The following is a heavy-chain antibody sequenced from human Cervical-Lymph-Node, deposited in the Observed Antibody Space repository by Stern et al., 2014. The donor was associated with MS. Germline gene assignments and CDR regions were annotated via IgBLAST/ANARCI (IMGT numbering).Heavy chain of an antibody. CDR3: ARHRPDCRDGSCYLTLFDY. V-gene: IGHV2-70*04. CDR2: HDWDDDT. D-gene: IGHD2-15*01. CDR1: GLSVSTSGVR. J-gene: IGHJ4*02. Sequence: QITLKESGPALVKSAQTLTLTCTLSGLSVSTSGVRVSWIRQPPGKALEWLARHDWDDDTFYSSSLKTRLTISKDVSKNQVVLTMTNVDPVDTATYYCARHRPDCRDGSCYLTLFDYWGQGTLVTVSS.